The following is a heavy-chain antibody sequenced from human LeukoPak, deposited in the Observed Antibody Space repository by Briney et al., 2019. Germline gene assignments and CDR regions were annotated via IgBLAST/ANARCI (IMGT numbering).Heavy chain of an antibody. J-gene: IGHJ4*02. D-gene: IGHD3-10*01. CDR1: GGTFSSYA. CDR3: ARDRGSGSYYKNY. V-gene: IGHV1-69*04. CDR2: IIPILGIA. Sequence: SVKVSCKASGGTFSSYAISWVRQAPGQGLEWMGRIIPILGIANYAQKFQGRVTITADKSTSTAYMELSSLRSEDTAVYYCARDRGSGSYYKNYWSRGTLVTVSS.